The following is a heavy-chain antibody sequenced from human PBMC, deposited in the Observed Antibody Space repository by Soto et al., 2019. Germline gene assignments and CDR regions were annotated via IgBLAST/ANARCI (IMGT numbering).Heavy chain of an antibody. CDR3: APMGGYDSTFDY. CDR2: IKQDGSEK. V-gene: IGHV3-7*03. D-gene: IGHD5-12*01. CDR1: GFTFSSYW. J-gene: IGHJ4*02. Sequence: GXXLRLSXXASGFTFSSYWRGWARQAPGKGLEWVANIKQDGSEKYYVDSVKGRFTISRDNAKNSLYLQMNSLRAEDTAVYYCAPMGGYDSTFDYWGQGTLVTVSS.